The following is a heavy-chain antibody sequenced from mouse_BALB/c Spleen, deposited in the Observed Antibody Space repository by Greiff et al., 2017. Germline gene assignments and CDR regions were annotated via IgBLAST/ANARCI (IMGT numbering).Heavy chain of an antibody. V-gene: IGHV14-3*02. CDR1: GFNIKDTY. J-gene: IGHJ3*01. CDR3: ARKHYYGPFAY. D-gene: IGHD1-2*01. Sequence: EVQLQQSGAELVKPGASVKLSCTASGFNIKDTYMHWVKQRPEQGLEWIGRIDPANGNTKYDPKFQGKATITADTSSNTAYLQLSSLTSEDTAVYYCARKHYYGPFAYWGQGTLVTVSA. CDR2: IDPANGNT.